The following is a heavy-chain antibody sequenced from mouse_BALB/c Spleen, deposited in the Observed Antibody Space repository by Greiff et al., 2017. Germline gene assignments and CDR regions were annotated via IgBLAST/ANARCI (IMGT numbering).Heavy chain of an antibody. Sequence: VQLKQSGPSLVKPSQTLSLTCSVTGDSITSGYWNWIRTFPGNKLEYMGYISYSGSTYYNPSLKSRISITRDTSKNQYYLQLNSVTTEDTATYYCAGYYGSSYLFAYWGQGTLVTVSA. CDR3: AGYYGSSYLFAY. J-gene: IGHJ3*01. D-gene: IGHD1-1*01. V-gene: IGHV3-8*02. CDR2: ISYSGST. CDR1: GDSITSGY.